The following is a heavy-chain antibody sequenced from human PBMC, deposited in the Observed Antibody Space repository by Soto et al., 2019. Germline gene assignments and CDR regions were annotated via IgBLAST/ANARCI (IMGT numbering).Heavy chain of an antibody. J-gene: IGHJ4*02. Sequence: GGSLRLSCAASGFTFSSYGMHWVRQAPGKGLEWVAVIWYDGSNKYYADSVKGRFTISRDNSKNTLYLQMNSLRAEDTAVYYCAREDYGSGGFDYWGQGTLVTV. CDR2: IWYDGSNK. CDR1: GFTFSSYG. D-gene: IGHD3-10*01. CDR3: AREDYGSGGFDY. V-gene: IGHV3-33*01.